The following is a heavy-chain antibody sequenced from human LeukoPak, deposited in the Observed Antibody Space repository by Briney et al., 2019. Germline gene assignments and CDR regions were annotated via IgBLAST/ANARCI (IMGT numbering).Heavy chain of an antibody. CDR3: ARLTVKLYSYGSARDDY. CDR1: GGTFSSYT. V-gene: IGHV1-69*02. CDR2: IIPILGIA. J-gene: IGHJ4*02. D-gene: IGHD5-18*01. Sequence: SVKVSCKASGGTFSSYTISWVRQAPGQGLEWMGRIIPILGIANYAQKFQGRVTITADKSTSTAYMELSSLRSEDTAVYYCARLTVKLYSYGSARDDYWGQGTLVTVSS.